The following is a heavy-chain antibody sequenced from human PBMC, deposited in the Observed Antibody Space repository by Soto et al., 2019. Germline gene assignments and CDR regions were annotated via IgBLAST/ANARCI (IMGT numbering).Heavy chain of an antibody. Sequence: GESLKISCKGSGYSFAGYWITWVRQKPGKGLEWMGRIDPSDSQTYYSPSFRGHVTISATKSISTAYLQWSSLKASDTAMYYCATSVIVGATEWFDPWGQGTLVTVSS. CDR1: GYSFAGYW. CDR3: ATSVIVGATEWFDP. J-gene: IGHJ5*02. V-gene: IGHV5-10-1*01. CDR2: IDPSDSQT. D-gene: IGHD1-26*01.